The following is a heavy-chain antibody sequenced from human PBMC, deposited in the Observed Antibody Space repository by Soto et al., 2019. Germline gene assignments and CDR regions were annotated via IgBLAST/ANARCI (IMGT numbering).Heavy chain of an antibody. D-gene: IGHD7-27*01. CDR1: DGSSSNHY. J-gene: IGHJ4*02. V-gene: IGHV4-59*11. CDR2: VYYTGST. CDR3: ARANWYSEY. Sequence: PSVTLSHTCCVSDGSSSNHYWSWIRQPPGKGLEWIGYVYYTGSTNYTPSLKSRVTMSVDTSKNQFSLNLTSLTAADTAIYYCARANWYSEYWGQGTLVTVSS.